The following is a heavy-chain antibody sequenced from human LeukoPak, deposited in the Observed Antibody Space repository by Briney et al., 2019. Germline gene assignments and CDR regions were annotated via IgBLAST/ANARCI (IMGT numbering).Heavy chain of an antibody. CDR1: GFTFSSYS. J-gene: IGHJ4*02. Sequence: GSLLLSCAASGFTFSSYSMNWVRPAPGKGLEWVSSISSSSSYIYYADSVKGRFTISRDNAKNSLYLQMNSLRAEDTAVYYCAVSETTVTTAFDYLGQGTLVTVSS. CDR3: AVSETTVTTAFDY. V-gene: IGHV3-21*01. D-gene: IGHD4-17*01. CDR2: ISSSSSYI.